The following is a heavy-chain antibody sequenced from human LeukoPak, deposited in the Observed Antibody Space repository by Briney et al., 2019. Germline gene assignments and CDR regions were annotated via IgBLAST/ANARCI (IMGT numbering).Heavy chain of an antibody. J-gene: IGHJ6*03. CDR1: GFTFSSCA. CDR2: IKQDGSEK. CDR3: ARVKQRLVRLLGRDTTYNYYYYMDV. V-gene: IGHV3-7*01. Sequence: GGSLRLSCAASGFTFSSCAMSSVRQAPGRGLEWVANIKQDGSEKYYVDSVKGRFTISRDNAKNSLYLQMDSLSPEDTAVYYCARVKQRLVRLLGRDTTYNYYYYMDVWGKGTTVTVSS. D-gene: IGHD6-13*01.